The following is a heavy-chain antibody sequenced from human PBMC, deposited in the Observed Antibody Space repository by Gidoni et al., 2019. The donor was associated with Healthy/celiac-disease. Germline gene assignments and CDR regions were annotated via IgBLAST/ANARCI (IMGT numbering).Heavy chain of an antibody. J-gene: IGHJ4*02. V-gene: IGHV3-33*01. CDR3: ARDSQGNYFDY. CDR2: IWYDGSNK. Sequence: QVQLVESGGGVVQPGRSLRLSCAASGFTFSSYGMNWVRQAPGKGLEWVAVIWYDGSNKYYADSVKCRFTISRDNSKNTLYLQMNSLRAEDTAVYYCARDSQGNYFDYWGQGTLVTVSS. CDR1: GFTFSSYG.